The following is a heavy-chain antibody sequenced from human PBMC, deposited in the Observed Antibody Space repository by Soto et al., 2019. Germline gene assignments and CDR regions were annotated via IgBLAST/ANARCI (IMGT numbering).Heavy chain of an antibody. J-gene: IGHJ3*02. V-gene: IGHV3-30-3*01. CDR1: GFTFSSYA. D-gene: IGHD6-19*01. Sequence: GGSLRLSCAASGFTFSSYAMHWVRQAPGKGLEWVAVISYDGSNKYYADSVKGRFTISRDNSKNTLYLQMNSLRAEDTAVYYCARAYSSGWLLDAFDIWGQGTMVTVSS. CDR3: ARAYSSGWLLDAFDI. CDR2: ISYDGSNK.